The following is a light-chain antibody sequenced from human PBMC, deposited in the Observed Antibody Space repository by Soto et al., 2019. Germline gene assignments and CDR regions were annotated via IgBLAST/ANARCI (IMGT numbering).Light chain of an antibody. CDR1: KNINNW. CDR2: TAS. V-gene: IGKV1-5*03. CDR3: QQYSSYSSLT. Sequence: DIQMTQSPSTLSASLGDRVTITCRSSKNINNWLSWYQQKPGKAPNLLIYTASNLADGGPSRFSGSGSETQFTLTISSLQPEDFGTYYCQQYSSYSSLTFGQGTNLEI. J-gene: IGKJ2*01.